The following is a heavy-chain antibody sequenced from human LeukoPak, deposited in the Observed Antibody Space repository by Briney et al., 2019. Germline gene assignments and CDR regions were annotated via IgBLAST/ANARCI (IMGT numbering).Heavy chain of an antibody. CDR2: IYYSGST. V-gene: IGHV4-39*07. CDR1: GGSISSSSYY. J-gene: IGHJ4*02. CDR3: VMVYYYGSGSYYNSDY. D-gene: IGHD3-10*01. Sequence: SETLSLTCTVSGGSISSSSYYWGWIRQPPGKGLEWIGSIYYSGSTYYNPSLKSRVTISVDTSKNQFSLKLSSVTAADTAVYYCVMVYYYGSGSYYNSDYWGQGTLVTVSS.